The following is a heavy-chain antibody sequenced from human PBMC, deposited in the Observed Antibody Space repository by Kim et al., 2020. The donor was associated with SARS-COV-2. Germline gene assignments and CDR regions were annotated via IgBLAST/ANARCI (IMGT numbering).Heavy chain of an antibody. J-gene: IGHJ4*02. CDR2: IYYSGST. Sequence: SETLSLTCTVSGGSISSGGYYWSWIRQHPGKGLEWIGYIYYSGSTYYNPSLKSRVTISVDTSKNQFSLKLSSVTAADTAVYYCARTRDYYDSSGYYYASLLFDYWGQGTLVTVSS. CDR1: GGSISSGGYY. D-gene: IGHD3-22*01. CDR3: ARTRDYYDSSGYYYASLLFDY. V-gene: IGHV4-31*03.